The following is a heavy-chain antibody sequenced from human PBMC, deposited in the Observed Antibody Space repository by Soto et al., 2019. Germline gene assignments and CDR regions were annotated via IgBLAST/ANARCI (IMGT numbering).Heavy chain of an antibody. D-gene: IGHD3-3*01. CDR2: ISYDGSNK. V-gene: IGHV3-30*18. CDR1: GFTFSSYG. Sequence: GGSLRLSCAASGFTFSSYGMHWVRQAPGKGLEWVAVISYDGSNKYYADSVKGRFTISRDNSKNTLYLQMNSLRAEDTAVYYCANVLRFLEWFPAWGAFDIWGQGTMVTVSS. CDR3: ANVLRFLEWFPAWGAFDI. J-gene: IGHJ3*02.